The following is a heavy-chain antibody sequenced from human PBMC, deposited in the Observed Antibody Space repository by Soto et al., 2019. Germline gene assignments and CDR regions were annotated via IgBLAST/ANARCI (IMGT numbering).Heavy chain of an antibody. D-gene: IGHD3-10*01. V-gene: IGHV3-23*01. CDR3: ARGSTDYSPGSRIFDF. CDR1: GMPFGSRS. Sequence: PXEGLRLSCVASGMPFGSRSMSVVRPDPGEGLEWVSTITDTGGDTKYADSVRGRFTMSRDNSKKTLYLQMNSLRVEDSALYYCARGSTDYSPGSRIFDFWGRGTLVTVSS. CDR2: ITDTGGDT. J-gene: IGHJ4*01.